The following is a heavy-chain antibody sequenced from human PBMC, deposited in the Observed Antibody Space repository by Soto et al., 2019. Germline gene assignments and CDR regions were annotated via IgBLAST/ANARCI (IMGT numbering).Heavy chain of an antibody. Sequence: QVTLKESGPVLVKPTETLTLTCTVSGFSLSNARMGVSWIRQPPGKALEWLAHIFSNDEKSYSTSLKSRLTLSKDTSKSQVVLTMTNMDPVDTATYYCARISGITGTTIYYYYYMDVWGKGTTVTVSS. CDR2: IFSNDEK. D-gene: IGHD1-7*01. CDR1: GFSLSNARMG. V-gene: IGHV2-26*01. CDR3: ARISGITGTTIYYYYYMDV. J-gene: IGHJ6*03.